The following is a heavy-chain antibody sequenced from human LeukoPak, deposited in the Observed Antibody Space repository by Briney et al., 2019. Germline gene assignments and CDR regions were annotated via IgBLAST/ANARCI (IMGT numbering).Heavy chain of an antibody. D-gene: IGHD3-3*01. CDR1: DYSISSGYF. V-gene: IGHV4-38-2*02. Sequence: SGTLSLTCTVSDYSISSGYFWPWIRQPPGKGLEWIGSIFHTGSSYYNPSLKSPVAISVDTSKNQFSLELSSVTAADTAVYYCARDLGLTISDNWFDPWGQGTLVTVSS. J-gene: IGHJ5*02. CDR3: ARDLGLTISDNWFDP. CDR2: IFHTGSS.